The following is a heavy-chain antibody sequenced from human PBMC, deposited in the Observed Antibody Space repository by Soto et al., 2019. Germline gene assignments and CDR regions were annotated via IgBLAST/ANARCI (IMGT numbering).Heavy chain of an antibody. Sequence: PGGSLRLSCAASGFTFSDYYMSWIGQAPGKGLEWVSYISSSGSTIYYADSVKGRFTISRDNAKNSLYLQMNSLRAEDTAVYYCARDDAKVVTTTDYWGQGTLVTVSS. CDR3: ARDDAKVVTTTDY. D-gene: IGHD1-1*01. V-gene: IGHV3-11*01. CDR1: GFTFSDYY. CDR2: ISSSGSTI. J-gene: IGHJ4*02.